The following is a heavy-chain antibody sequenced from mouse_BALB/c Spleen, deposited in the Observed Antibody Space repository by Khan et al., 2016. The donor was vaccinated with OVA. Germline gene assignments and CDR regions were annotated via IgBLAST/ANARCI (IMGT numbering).Heavy chain of an antibody. CDR3: ARDVSYMDY. CDR2: LSYQGSI. D-gene: IGHD1-1*01. Sequence: EVELVESGPDLVKPSQSLALTCTVTGYSITSGYSWHWIRQFPGNKLEWMGYLSYQGSINYNPSLKSRISIPRHTSKNQVFLQLISVTTEEPATCCCARDVSYMDYWGQGTSVTVSS. CDR1: GYSITSGYS. J-gene: IGHJ4*01. V-gene: IGHV3-1*02.